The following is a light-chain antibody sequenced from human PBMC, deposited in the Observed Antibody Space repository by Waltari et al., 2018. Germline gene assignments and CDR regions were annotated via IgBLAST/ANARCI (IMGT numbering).Light chain of an antibody. J-gene: IGKJ4*01. CDR2: DAS. Sequence: EIVLTQSPATLSLSPGERATLPCRASQSVDNQLAWYQQKPGQAPRLLIYDASNKATGIPARFSGSGSGTDFTLTISSLEPEDFALYYCQQRSHWPPGFGGGTKVEIK. V-gene: IGKV3-11*01. CDR1: QSVDNQ. CDR3: QQRSHWPPG.